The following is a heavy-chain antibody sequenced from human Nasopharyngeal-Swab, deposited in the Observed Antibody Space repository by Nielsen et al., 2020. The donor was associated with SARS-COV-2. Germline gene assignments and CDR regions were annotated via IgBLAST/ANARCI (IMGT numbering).Heavy chain of an antibody. J-gene: IGHJ4*02. CDR2: IKSKTDGGTT. Sequence: GESLKISCAASGFTFSNAWMSWVRQAPGKGLEWVGRIKSKTDGGTTDYAAPVKGRFTISRGDSKNTLYLQMNSLKTEDTAVYYCTTVVAVAGRPSFVDYWGQGTLVTVSS. CDR1: GFTFSNAW. V-gene: IGHV3-15*01. D-gene: IGHD6-19*01. CDR3: TTVVAVAGRPSFVDY.